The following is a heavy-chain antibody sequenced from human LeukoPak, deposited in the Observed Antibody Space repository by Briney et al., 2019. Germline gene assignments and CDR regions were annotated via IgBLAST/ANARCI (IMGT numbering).Heavy chain of an antibody. Sequence: GASVKVSCKASGYTFTSYGISWVRQAPGQGLEWMGWISAYNGNTNYAQKLQGRVTMTTDTSASTAYMELSSLRSEDTAVYYCARADYVWGSYREGPSYWGQGTLVTVSS. CDR2: ISAYNGNT. J-gene: IGHJ4*02. CDR3: ARADYVWGSYREGPSY. D-gene: IGHD3-16*02. CDR1: GYTFTSYG. V-gene: IGHV1-18*01.